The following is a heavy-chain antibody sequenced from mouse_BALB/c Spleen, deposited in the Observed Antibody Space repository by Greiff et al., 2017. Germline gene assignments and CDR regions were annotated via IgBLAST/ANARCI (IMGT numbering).Heavy chain of an antibody. CDR3: AKGDDQTWFAC. V-gene: IGHV1-54*01. Sequence: LQESGAELVRPGTSVKVSCKASGYAFTNYLIEWVKQRPGQGLEWIGVINPGSGGTNYNEKFKGKATLTVDKSSSKAYMQLSSLTSEDSAVYSCAKGDDQTWFACWGQGTLVTVSA. J-gene: IGHJ3*01. D-gene: IGHD2-13*01. CDR1: GYAFTNYL. CDR2: INPGSGGT.